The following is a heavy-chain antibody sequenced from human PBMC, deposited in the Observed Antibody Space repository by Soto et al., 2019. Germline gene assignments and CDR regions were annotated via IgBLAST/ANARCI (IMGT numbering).Heavy chain of an antibody. Sequence: QVQLQQWGAGLLKPSETLSLTCAVYGGSFSGYYWSWIRQPPGRGLEWIGEINHSGSTNYNPSLKSRVTISVDTSKNQFSLKLSSVTAADTAVYYCARGPSRITIFGVVIRDYMDVWGKGTTVTVSS. D-gene: IGHD3-3*01. CDR1: GGSFSGYY. V-gene: IGHV4-34*01. J-gene: IGHJ6*03. CDR2: INHSGST. CDR3: ARGPSRITIFGVVIRDYMDV.